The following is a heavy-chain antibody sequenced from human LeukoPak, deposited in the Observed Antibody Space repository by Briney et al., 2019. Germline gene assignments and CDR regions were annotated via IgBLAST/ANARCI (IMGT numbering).Heavy chain of an antibody. CDR1: GGTFSIYA. J-gene: IGHJ4*02. V-gene: IGHV1-69*13. CDR3: ARVLGYYGSSAPDY. Sequence: ASVKVSCKASGGTFSIYAISWVRQAPGQGLEWMGGIIPIFGTANYAQKFQGRVTFTADESTSTAYMELSSLRSEDTAVYYCARVLGYYGSSAPDYWGQGTLVTVSS. CDR2: IIPIFGTA. D-gene: IGHD3-10*01.